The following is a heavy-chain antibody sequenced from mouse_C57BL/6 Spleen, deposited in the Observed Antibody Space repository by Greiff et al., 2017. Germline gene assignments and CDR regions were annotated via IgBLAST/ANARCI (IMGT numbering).Heavy chain of an antibody. CDR2: ISYDGSN. CDR3: AREDGYFY. D-gene: IGHD2-3*01. J-gene: IGHJ3*01. Sequence: ESGPGLVKPSQSLSPTRSFPRYSITIFYYWNWIRQYPGNKLEWMGYISYDGSNNYNPSLKNRISITRDTSKNQFFLKLNSVTTEDTATYYCAREDGYFYWGQGTLVTVSA. V-gene: IGHV3-6*01. CDR1: RYSITIFYY.